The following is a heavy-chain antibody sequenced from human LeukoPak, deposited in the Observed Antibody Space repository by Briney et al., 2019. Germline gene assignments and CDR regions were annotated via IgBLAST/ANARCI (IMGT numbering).Heavy chain of an antibody. CDR1: GGSISSADYS. Sequence: SETLSLTCTVSGGSISSADYSWSWIRQPPGKGLDWIGHIYYSGSTHYIPSLKSRVTVSLDTSKNQFSLKLSSVTAADTAVYYCARRDGYNKFDYWGQGTLVTVSS. J-gene: IGHJ4*02. D-gene: IGHD5-24*01. CDR3: ARRDGYNKFDY. CDR2: IYYSGST. V-gene: IGHV4-30-4*01.